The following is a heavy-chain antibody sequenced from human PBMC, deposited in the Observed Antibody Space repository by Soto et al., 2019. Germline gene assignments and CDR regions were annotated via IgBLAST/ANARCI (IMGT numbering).Heavy chain of an antibody. J-gene: IGHJ3*02. Sequence: QVQLQESGPGLVKPSETLSLTCTVSGGSISSYYWSWIRQPAGKGLEWIGRIYTSGSTNYNPSLKSRVTMSVETSKDQFSLKLGSVTAADTAVYYCAAPTGTTDAFDIWGQGTMVTVSS. CDR1: GGSISSYY. D-gene: IGHD1-1*01. CDR3: AAPTGTTDAFDI. V-gene: IGHV4-4*07. CDR2: IYTSGST.